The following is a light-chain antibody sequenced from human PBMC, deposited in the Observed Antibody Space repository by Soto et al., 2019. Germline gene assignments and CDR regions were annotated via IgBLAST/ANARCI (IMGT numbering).Light chain of an antibody. J-gene: IGKJ4*01. CDR2: GAS. CDR1: QTVSRSY. V-gene: IGKV3-20*01. CDR3: QHCDSSPT. Sequence: EIVLTQSPGTLSLSPGESATLSCRASQTVSRSYFVWYQQKPGQAPSLLIYGASARAPGIPDRFSGTGSGTESTLTISRLEPEDFAVYFCQHCDSSPTFGGGTKVEIK.